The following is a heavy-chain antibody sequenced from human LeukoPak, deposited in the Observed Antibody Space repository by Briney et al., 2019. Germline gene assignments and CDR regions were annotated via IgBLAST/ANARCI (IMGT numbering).Heavy chain of an antibody. V-gene: IGHV1-46*01. D-gene: IGHD3-3*01. CDR3: ARGRFSQDAFDI. CDR1: GYTFTSYY. CDR2: INPSGGST. J-gene: IGHJ3*02. Sequence: ASVKVSCKASGYTFTSYYMHRVRQAPGQGLEWMGIINPSGGSTSYAQKFQGRVTMTRDTSTSTVYMELGSLRSEDTAVYYCARGRFSQDAFDIWGQGTMVTVSS.